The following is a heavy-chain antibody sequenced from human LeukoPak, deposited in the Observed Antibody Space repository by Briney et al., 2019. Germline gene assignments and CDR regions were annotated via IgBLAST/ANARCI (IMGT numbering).Heavy chain of an antibody. D-gene: IGHD5-24*01. V-gene: IGHV3-30*04. CDR1: GFTFSSYV. Sequence: GGSLRLSCAASGFTFSSYVMHWVRQPPGKGLEWVASKSHDGSNAYFADSVRGRFSISSDNSKNTLYVQMNSLRVEDTAVYYCARGRDGYNRHSDYWGQGTLVTVSS. CDR2: KSHDGSNA. J-gene: IGHJ4*02. CDR3: ARGRDGYNRHSDY.